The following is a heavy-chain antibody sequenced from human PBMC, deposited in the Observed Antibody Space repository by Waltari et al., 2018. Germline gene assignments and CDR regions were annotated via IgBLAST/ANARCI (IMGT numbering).Heavy chain of an antibody. V-gene: IGHV4-39*07. J-gene: IGHJ3*02. CDR3: ASFPDIVVVPAESAFDI. Sequence: QLQLQASGPGLVKPSETLSLTCTVSGGSISSSSYYWGWIRQPPGKGLEWIGSIYYSGSTYYNPSLKSRVTISVDTSKNQFSLKLSSVTAADTAVYYCASFPDIVVVPAESAFDIWGQGTMVTVSS. CDR2: IYYSGST. CDR1: GGSISSSSYY. D-gene: IGHD2-2*01.